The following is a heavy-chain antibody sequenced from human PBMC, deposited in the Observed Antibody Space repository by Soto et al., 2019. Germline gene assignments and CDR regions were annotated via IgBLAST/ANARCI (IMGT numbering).Heavy chain of an antibody. CDR1: GYTFSNYA. V-gene: IGHV1-18*01. D-gene: IGHD2-8*02. J-gene: IGHJ4*02. CDR3: ARDRGYTGGSDADY. CDR2: INTGSGYT. Sequence: QVHLVQSGAEVKKPGSSVRVSCKTSGYTFSNYAISWVRQAPGQGLEWMGWINTGSGYTNYAHDRVTMPTDESTYTAYLEVTSLRSDDTAIYYCARDRGYTGGSDADYWGQGTLVTVSS.